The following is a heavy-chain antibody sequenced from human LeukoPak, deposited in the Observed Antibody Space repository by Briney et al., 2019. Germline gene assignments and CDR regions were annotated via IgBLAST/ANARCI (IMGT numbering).Heavy chain of an antibody. D-gene: IGHD3-22*01. CDR3: ARGTFNYYDSSGYYSLRRNDAFDI. CDR2: IYTSGST. CDR1: GGSISSYY. V-gene: IGHV4-4*09. Sequence: SETLSLTCTVSGGSISSYYWSWIRQPPGKGLEWIGYIYTSGSTNYNPSLKSRVTISVDTSKNQFSLKLSSVTAADTAVYYCARGTFNYYDSSGYYSLRRNDAFDIWGQGTVVTVSS. J-gene: IGHJ3*02.